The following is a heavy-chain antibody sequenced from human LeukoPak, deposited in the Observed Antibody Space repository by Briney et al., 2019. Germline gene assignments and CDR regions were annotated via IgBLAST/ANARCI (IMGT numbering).Heavy chain of an antibody. V-gene: IGHV3-7*03. CDR3: ARGQYTDGLSY. CDR2: IKPDGSEK. D-gene: IGHD5-24*01. CDR1: AFIFSGHW. J-gene: IGHJ4*02. Sequence: PGGSLRLSCEGSAFIFSGHWMNWVRQTPGKGLEWVAIIKPDGSEKYYVDSVKGRFTISRDNAENSLFLQMNGLRPEDTAVFYCARGQYTDGLSYWGQGTLVTVSS.